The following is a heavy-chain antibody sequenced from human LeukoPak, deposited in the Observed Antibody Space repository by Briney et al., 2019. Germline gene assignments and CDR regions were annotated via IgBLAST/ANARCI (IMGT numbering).Heavy chain of an antibody. CDR2: IYSGGST. J-gene: IGHJ6*01. D-gene: IGHD1-14*01. V-gene: IGHV3-66*01. CDR1: GFIVITNY. CDR3: AREKTGYNTALDGMDV. Sequence: GGSLRLSCAASGFIVITNYMSWVRQAPGKGLEWVSVIYSGGSTYYAESVKGRFTISRDNTRNTLDLLMNSLRAESPAVYYFAREKTGYNTALDGMDVWGQGTTVTVSS.